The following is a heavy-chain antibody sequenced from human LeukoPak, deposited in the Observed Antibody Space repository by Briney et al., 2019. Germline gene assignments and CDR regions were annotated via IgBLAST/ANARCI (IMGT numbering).Heavy chain of an antibody. D-gene: IGHD4-11*01. J-gene: IGHJ3*02. CDR2: IYHSGST. V-gene: IGHV4-4*02. CDR1: GGSISSSNW. CDR3: ARTTVSEGAFDI. Sequence: PSETLSLTCAVSGGSISSSNWWSWVRQPPGQGLEWIGEIYHSGSTNYNPSLKSRVTISVDKSKNQFSLKLSSVTAADTAVYYCARTTVSEGAFDIWGQGTMVTVSS.